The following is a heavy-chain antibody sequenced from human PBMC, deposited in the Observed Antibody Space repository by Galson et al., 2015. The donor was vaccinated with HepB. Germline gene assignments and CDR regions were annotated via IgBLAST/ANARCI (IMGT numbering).Heavy chain of an antibody. CDR3: AVRSGYYLDH. CDR2: IYPADSDI. V-gene: IGHV5-51*03. J-gene: IGHJ4*02. Sequence: QSGAEEKKPGESLRISCKGSGYNFNTDWLAWVRQAPGKGLEWMATIYPADSDIRYSPSFEGHITISADTSITTAYLQWSSLKASDTAIYYCAVRSGYYLDHWGLGTLVSVSS. D-gene: IGHD3-3*01. CDR1: GYNFNTDW.